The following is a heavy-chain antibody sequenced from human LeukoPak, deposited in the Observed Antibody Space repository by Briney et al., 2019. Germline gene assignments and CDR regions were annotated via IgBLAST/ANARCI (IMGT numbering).Heavy chain of an antibody. J-gene: IGHJ4*02. CDR1: GGSISSSSYY. CDR2: IYYSGST. CDR3: ARDHSSSWYYFDY. D-gene: IGHD6-13*01. Sequence: SETLSLTCTVSGGSISSSSYYWGWIRQPPGKGLEWIGSIYYSGSTYYNPSLKSRVTISVDTSKNQFSLKLNSVTAADTAVYYCARDHSSSWYYFDYWGQGTLVTVSS. V-gene: IGHV4-39*07.